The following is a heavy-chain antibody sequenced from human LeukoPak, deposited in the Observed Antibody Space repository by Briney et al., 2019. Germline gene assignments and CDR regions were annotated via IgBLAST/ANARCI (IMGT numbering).Heavy chain of an antibody. V-gene: IGHV1-69*05. CDR2: IIPIFGTA. D-gene: IGHD3-22*01. CDR3: ARRHTLRITMIREYYFDY. Sequence: SVKASCKASGGTFSSYAISWVRQAPGQGLEWMGGIIPIFGTANYAQKFQGRVTITTDESTSTAYMELSSLRSEDTAVYYCARRHTLRITMIREYYFDYWGQGTLVTVSS. J-gene: IGHJ4*02. CDR1: GGTFSSYA.